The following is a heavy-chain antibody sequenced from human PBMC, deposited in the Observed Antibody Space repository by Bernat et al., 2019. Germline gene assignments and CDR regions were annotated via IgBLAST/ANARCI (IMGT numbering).Heavy chain of an antibody. CDR2: IYYSGST. Sequence: QLQLQESGPGLVKPSETLSLTCTVSGGSISSSSYYWDWIRQPPGKGLEWIGSIYYSGSTYYNPSLKSRVTISVDTSKNQFSLKLSSVTAADTAVYYCARLIAAAGTFWFDPWGQGTLVTVSS. D-gene: IGHD6-13*01. CDR1: GGSISSSSYY. CDR3: ARLIAAAGTFWFDP. J-gene: IGHJ5*02. V-gene: IGHV4-39*01.